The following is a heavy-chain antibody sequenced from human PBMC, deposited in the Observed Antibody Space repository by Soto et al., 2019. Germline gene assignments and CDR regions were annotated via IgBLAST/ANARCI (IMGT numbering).Heavy chain of an antibody. V-gene: IGHV3-23*01. CDR1: GFTLISYA. J-gene: IGHJ6*02. D-gene: IGHD3-10*01. Sequence: VQLLESGGNLVQPGGSLTLSCSASGFTLISYAMSLVRQAPGKGLEWVSSISAGGDMTYNSDSVKGRFTISRDNANNAVFLPMHNLRIEDTALYYCARGDRGGSGSPASYYYSGWDVWGQGATVTVS. CDR2: ISAGGDMT. CDR3: ARGDRGGSGSPASYYYSGWDV.